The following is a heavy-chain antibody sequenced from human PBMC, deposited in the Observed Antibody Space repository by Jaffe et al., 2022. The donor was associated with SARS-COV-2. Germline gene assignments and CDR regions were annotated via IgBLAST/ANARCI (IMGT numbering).Heavy chain of an antibody. CDR1: GFTFSDYF. D-gene: IGHD2-15*01. J-gene: IGHJ2*01. V-gene: IGHV3-11*01. CDR3: ARTLRGPYWYFDT. CDR2: ISRSGSTT. Sequence: QVQLVESGGGLVKPGGSLRLSCGASGFTFSDYFLSWIRQAPGKGLEWISYISRSGSTTYYADSMRGRFTISRDNAKNSLFLQMNSLRAEDTAVYYCARTLRGPYWYFDTWGRGTLVTVSS.